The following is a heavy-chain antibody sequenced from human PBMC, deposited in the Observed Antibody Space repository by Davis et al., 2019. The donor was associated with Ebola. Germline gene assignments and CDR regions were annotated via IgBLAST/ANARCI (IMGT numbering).Heavy chain of an antibody. CDR1: GYTFTNYY. CDR3: TTPGGQDSGYDVFDI. J-gene: IGHJ3*02. V-gene: IGHV1-18*04. CDR2: ISAYNSKT. D-gene: IGHD5-12*01. Sequence: ASVKVSCKASGYTFTNYYMHWVRQAPGQGLEWMGWISAYNSKTNYAQSLQGRVTMTTDTSTSTAYMELRSLRSEDTALYYCTTPGGQDSGYDVFDIWGQGTMVTVSS.